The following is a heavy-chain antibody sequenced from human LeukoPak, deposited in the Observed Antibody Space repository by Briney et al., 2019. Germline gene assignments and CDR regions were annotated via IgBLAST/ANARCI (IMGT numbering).Heavy chain of an antibody. CDR1: GGSFSGYY. Sequence: PSETLSLTCAVYGGSFSGYYWSWIRQPPGKGLEWIGEINHSGSTNYNPSLKSRVTISVDTSKNQFSLKLSSVTAADTAVYYCAIVVVPAARYAFDIWGQGTMVTVSS. CDR3: AIVVVPAARYAFDI. CDR2: INHSGST. J-gene: IGHJ3*02. D-gene: IGHD2-2*01. V-gene: IGHV4-34*01.